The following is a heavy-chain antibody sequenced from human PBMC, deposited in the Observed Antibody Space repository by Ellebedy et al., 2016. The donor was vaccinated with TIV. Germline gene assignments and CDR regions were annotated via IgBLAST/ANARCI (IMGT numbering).Heavy chain of an antibody. CDR3: ARAGGTFAFNP. CDR2: INPNSGAT. CDR1: GYTFIGYY. D-gene: IGHD1-26*01. V-gene: IGHV1-2*02. Sequence: ASVKVSCXASGYTFIGYYIHWVRQAPGQGLEWMGWINPNSGATKYAQKFQGRVTMTRDTSISTTYMELNSLRSDDTAVYYCARAGGTFAFNPWGQGTLVTVSS. J-gene: IGHJ5*02.